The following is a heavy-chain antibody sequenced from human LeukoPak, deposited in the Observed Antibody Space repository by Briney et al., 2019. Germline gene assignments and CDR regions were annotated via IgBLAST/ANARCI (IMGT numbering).Heavy chain of an antibody. CDR1: GFTFSSYG. CDR3: ARDLSYCSGGSCYSSLPDYYYYGMDV. J-gene: IGHJ6*02. Sequence: GGSLRLSCAASGFTFSSYGMHWVRQAPGKGLEWVAVIWYDGSNKYYADSVKGRFTISRDNSKNTLYLQMNSLRAEDTAVYYCARDLSYCSGGSCYSSLPDYYYYGMDVWGQGTTVTVSS. CDR2: IWYDGSNK. D-gene: IGHD2-15*01. V-gene: IGHV3-33*01.